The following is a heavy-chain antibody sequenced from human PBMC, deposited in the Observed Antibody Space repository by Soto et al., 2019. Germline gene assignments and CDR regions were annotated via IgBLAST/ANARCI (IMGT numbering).Heavy chain of an antibody. Sequence: PGGSLRLSCAASGFTFISYAMSWVRQAPGKGLEWVSAISGSGGSTYYADSVKGRFTISRDNSKNTLYLQMNSLRAEDTAVYYCAKAGILWFGKTNWFDPWGQGTLVTVSS. CDR3: AKAGILWFGKTNWFDP. V-gene: IGHV3-23*01. CDR1: GFTFISYA. D-gene: IGHD3-10*01. CDR2: ISGSGGST. J-gene: IGHJ5*02.